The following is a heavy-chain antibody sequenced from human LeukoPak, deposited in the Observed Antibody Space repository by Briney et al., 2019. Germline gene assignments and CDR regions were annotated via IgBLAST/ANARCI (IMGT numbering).Heavy chain of an antibody. CDR2: ISAYNGNT. D-gene: IGHD3-22*01. J-gene: IGHJ1*01. CDR1: GYTFTSYG. Sequence: ASVKVSCKASGYTFTSYGISWVRQAPGQGLEWMGWISAYNGNTNYAQKLQGRVTMTTDTSTSTAYMELRSLRSDDTDVYYCASTHYDSSGYQEYFQHWGQGTLVTVSS. CDR3: ASTHYDSSGYQEYFQH. V-gene: IGHV1-18*01.